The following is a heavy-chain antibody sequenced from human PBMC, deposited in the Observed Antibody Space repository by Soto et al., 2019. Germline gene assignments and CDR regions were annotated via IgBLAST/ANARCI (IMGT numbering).Heavy chain of an antibody. CDR3: AKPSYTFGVVIVGAFDY. D-gene: IGHD3-3*01. Sequence: EVQLLESGGGLVQPGGSLRLSCAASGFAFSTYAMSWVRQAPGKGLEWVSGISGSDDNRYYADSVKGRFTISRDNSKNTVYLQMNSPRVEDTATYHCAKPSYTFGVVIVGAFDYWGQGALVTVSS. CDR2: ISGSDDNR. V-gene: IGHV3-23*01. J-gene: IGHJ4*02. CDR1: GFAFSTYA.